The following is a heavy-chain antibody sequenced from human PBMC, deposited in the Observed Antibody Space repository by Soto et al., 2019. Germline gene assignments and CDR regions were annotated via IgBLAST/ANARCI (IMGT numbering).Heavy chain of an antibody. Sequence: ASVKVSCKASGYTFTGDYMHWVRQAPGQGLEWMGWINPNSGGTNYAQKFQGWVTMTRDTSISTAYMELSRLRSDDMAVYYCARDFRGDIVVVPAAQGFDPWGQGTLVTVSS. D-gene: IGHD2-2*01. V-gene: IGHV1-2*04. CDR1: GYTFTGDY. J-gene: IGHJ5*02. CDR2: INPNSGGT. CDR3: ARDFRGDIVVVPAAQGFDP.